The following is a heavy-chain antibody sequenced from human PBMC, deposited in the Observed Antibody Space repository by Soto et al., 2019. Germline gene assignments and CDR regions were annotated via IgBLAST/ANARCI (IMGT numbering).Heavy chain of an antibody. D-gene: IGHD4-4*01. J-gene: IGHJ4*02. Sequence: GGSLRLSCAASGFTFSDYYMSWIRQAPGKGLEWISYINPNSRHTNYADSLKGRFSISRDNAKNSLYLQMNSLRAEDTALYYCARFPYSAYNRHFDYWGQGTLVTVSS. CDR2: INPNSRHT. V-gene: IGHV3-11*06. CDR3: ARFPYSAYNRHFDY. CDR1: GFTFSDYY.